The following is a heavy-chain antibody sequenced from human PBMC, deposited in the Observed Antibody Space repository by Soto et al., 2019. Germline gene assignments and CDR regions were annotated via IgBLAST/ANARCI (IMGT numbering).Heavy chain of an antibody. J-gene: IGHJ4*02. CDR3: AGDRAEDGDSLGGAY. V-gene: IGHV1-69*08. Sequence: QVQLVQSGAEVKKPGSSVKVSCKASGGTFSSYTISWVRQAPGQLLEWMGRIIPILGIANYAQKFQDRVTIPADKSTSTVYMELSRLRSDDTAVYYCAGDRAEDGDSLGGAYWGQGTLVTVYS. CDR2: IIPILGIA. D-gene: IGHD3-16*01. CDR1: GGTFSSYT.